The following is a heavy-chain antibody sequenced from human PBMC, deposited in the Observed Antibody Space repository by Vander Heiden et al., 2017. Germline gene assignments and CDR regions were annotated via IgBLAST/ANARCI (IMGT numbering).Heavy chain of an antibody. V-gene: IGHV3-48*03. D-gene: IGHD6-13*01. CDR2: ISSSGSTI. CDR3: ARDPEYEPGIAAAGTDY. CDR1: GFTFSSYE. Sequence: EVQLVASGGGLVQPGGSLRLSCAASGFTFSSYEMNWVRQAPRKGLEWVSYISSSGSTIYYADSVKGRFTISRDNAKNSLYLQMNSLRAEDTAVYYCARDPEYEPGIAAAGTDYWGQGTLVTVSS. J-gene: IGHJ4*02.